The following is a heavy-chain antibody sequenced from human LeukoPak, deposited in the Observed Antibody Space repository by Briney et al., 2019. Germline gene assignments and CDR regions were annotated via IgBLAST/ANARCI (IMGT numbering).Heavy chain of an antibody. CDR2: IYKSGTT. V-gene: IGHV4-4*07. Sequence: SETLSLTCTVSGGSIGWDYWSWIRQSAGKGLEWIGRIYKSGTTNYNPSFRSRVTMSVDTSKNHFSLTLTSVTAADSAVYFCARGIVSPRFYDYMDVWGKGTTVTVSS. D-gene: IGHD1-26*01. J-gene: IGHJ6*03. CDR1: GGSIGWDY. CDR3: ARGIVSPRFYDYMDV.